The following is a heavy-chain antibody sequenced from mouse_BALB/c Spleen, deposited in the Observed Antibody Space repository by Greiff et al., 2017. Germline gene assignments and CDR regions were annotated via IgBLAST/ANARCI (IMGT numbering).Heavy chain of an antibody. CDR2: INPSTGYT. Sequence: QVQLKESGAELAKPGASVKMSCKASGYTFTSYWMHWVKQRPGQGLEWIGYINPSTGYTEYNQKFKDKATLTADKSSSTAYMQLSSLTSEDSAVYYCARSPITTVVATDYAMDYWGQGTSGTVSS. V-gene: IGHV1-7*01. J-gene: IGHJ4*01. CDR1: GYTFTSYW. CDR3: ARSPITTVVATDYAMDY. D-gene: IGHD1-1*01.